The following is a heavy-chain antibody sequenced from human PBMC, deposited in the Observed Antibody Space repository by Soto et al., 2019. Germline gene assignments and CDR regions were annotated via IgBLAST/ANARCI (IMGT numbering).Heavy chain of an antibody. J-gene: IGHJ6*04. V-gene: IGHV3-66*04. CDR3: PRRQSSGWNPLDL. CDR2: IYSGGST. D-gene: IGHD6-19*01. Sequence: EEQLVESGGGLVQPGGSLRLSCAASGLTVSSNYMSWVRQAPGKGLEWVSVIYSGGSTYYADSVKGRFTISRDNSKNTLYLQRNPLGAEDTGVYYWPRRQSSGWNPLDLWGKGTPVTVSP. CDR1: GLTVSSNY.